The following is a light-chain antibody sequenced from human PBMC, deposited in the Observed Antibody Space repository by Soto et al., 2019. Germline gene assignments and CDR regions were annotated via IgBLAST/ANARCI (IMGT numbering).Light chain of an antibody. CDR1: QGISSY. CDR2: AAS. J-gene: IGKJ1*01. V-gene: IGKV1-8*01. Sequence: AIRMTQSPSSFSASTGDRVTITCRASQGISSYLAWYQQKPGKAPKLLIYAASTLQSGVPSSFIGSGSGTDFTRTISCLQSEDFATYYCQHYYSYPWTFGQGTKVDIK. CDR3: QHYYSYPWT.